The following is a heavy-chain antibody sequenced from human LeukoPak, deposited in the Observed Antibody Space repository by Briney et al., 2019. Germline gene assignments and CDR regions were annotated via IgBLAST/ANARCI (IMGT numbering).Heavy chain of an antibody. V-gene: IGHV3-7*01. CDR1: GFTFNNYW. CDR3: VPGGLAVSGIDY. Sequence: GGSLRLSCAVSGFTFNNYWMSWVRQAPGEGLEWVANITPDGSDRYYVDSLKGRVTISRDNTKSSLYLQLNSLRAEDTAVYYCVPGGLAVSGIDYWGQGALVTVSS. D-gene: IGHD6-19*01. J-gene: IGHJ4*02. CDR2: ITPDGSDR.